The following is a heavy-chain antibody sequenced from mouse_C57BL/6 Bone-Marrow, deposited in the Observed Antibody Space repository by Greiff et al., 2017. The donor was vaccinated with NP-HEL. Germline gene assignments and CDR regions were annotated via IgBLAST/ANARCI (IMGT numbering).Heavy chain of an antibody. CDR2: IYPGNGDT. J-gene: IGHJ4*01. CDR3: ARSRAIYYYGSSPYYCAMDY. V-gene: IGHV1-12*01. D-gene: IGHD1-1*01. CDR1: GYTFTSYN. Sequence: QVQLQQSGAELVRPGASVKMSCKASGYTFTSYNMHWVKQTPRQGLEWIGAIYPGNGDTSYNQKFKGKATLTVDKSSSTAYMQLSSLTSEDSAVYFCARSRAIYYYGSSPYYCAMDYWGQGTSVTVSS.